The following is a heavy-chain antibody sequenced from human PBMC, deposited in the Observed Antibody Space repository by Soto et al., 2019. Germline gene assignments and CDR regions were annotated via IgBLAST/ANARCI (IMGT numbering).Heavy chain of an antibody. CDR1: GGTFSSYA. J-gene: IGHJ4*02. V-gene: IGHV1-69*13. Sequence: SVKVSCKASGGTFSSYAISWVRQAPGQGLEWMGGIIPIFGTANYAQKFQGRVTITADESTSTAYMELSSLRSEDTAVYYCAMTYYYDSSGYIIFDYWGQGTLVTVSS. D-gene: IGHD3-22*01. CDR3: AMTYYYDSSGYIIFDY. CDR2: IIPIFGTA.